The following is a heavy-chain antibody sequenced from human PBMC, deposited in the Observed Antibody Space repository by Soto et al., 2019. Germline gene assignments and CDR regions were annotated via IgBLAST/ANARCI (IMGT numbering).Heavy chain of an antibody. J-gene: IGHJ5*02. V-gene: IGHV3-23*01. CDR3: AKDRGGSIAAIP. D-gene: IGHD6-13*01. CDR2: ISGSGGST. Sequence: EVQLLESGGGLVQPGGSLRLSCAASGFTFSSYAMSWVRQAPGKGLEWVSAISGSGGSTYYADSVKGRFTISRDNSKNRLYLQMNSLRAEDTAVYYCAKDRGGSIAAIPWGQGTLVTVSS. CDR1: GFTFSSYA.